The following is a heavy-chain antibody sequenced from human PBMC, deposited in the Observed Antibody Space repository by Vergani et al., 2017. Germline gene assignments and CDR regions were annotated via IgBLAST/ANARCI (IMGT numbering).Heavy chain of an antibody. Sequence: QVQLQESGPGLVKPSQTLSLTCTVSGASISSGGFYWSWIRQHPGKGLEWIGYIYYSGSTYYNPSLKSRVIISLDTSKNQFSLRLNSVTAADTAVYYCASTSVDFWNSLDYYYYMDVWGKGTTVTVSS. D-gene: IGHD3-3*01. CDR1: GASISSGGFY. CDR2: IYYSGST. V-gene: IGHV4-31*03. CDR3: ASTSVDFWNSLDYYYYMDV. J-gene: IGHJ6*03.